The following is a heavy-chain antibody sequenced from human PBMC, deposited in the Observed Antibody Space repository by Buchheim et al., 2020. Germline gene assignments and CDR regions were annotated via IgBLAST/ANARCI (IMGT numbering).Heavy chain of an antibody. CDR2: IYSGGST. J-gene: IGHJ6*02. CDR1: GFTVNSNY. Sequence: EVQLVETGGGLIQPGGSLRLSCAASGFTVNSNYMNWVRQAPGKGLEWVAVIYSGGSTYYADSVKGRFTISRDNSKNTLDLQMNSLRAEDTAVYYCAGDLITSTWSGYYSQDYYYYGMDVWGQGTT. D-gene: IGHD3-3*01. V-gene: IGHV3-53*02. CDR3: AGDLITSTWSGYYSQDYYYYGMDV.